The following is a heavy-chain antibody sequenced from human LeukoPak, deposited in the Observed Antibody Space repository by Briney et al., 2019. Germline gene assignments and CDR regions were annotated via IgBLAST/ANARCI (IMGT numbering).Heavy chain of an antibody. CDR1: GGSISSSSYY. D-gene: IGHD5-18*01. V-gene: IGHV4-39*01. CDR2: IYYSGST. CDR3: AGEKRGYSYGYFDY. Sequence: SETLSLTCTVSGGSISSSSYYWGWLRQPPGKGLEWIVSIYYSGSTYYNPALKSRVTISVDTTKKQFSLKLSSVTAADTAVYYCAGEKRGYSYGYFDYWGQGTLVTVSS. J-gene: IGHJ4*02.